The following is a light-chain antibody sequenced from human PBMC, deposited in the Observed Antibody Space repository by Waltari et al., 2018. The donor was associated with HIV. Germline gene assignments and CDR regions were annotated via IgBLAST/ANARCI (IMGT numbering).Light chain of an antibody. CDR2: DTN. V-gene: IGLV7-46*01. J-gene: IGLJ3*02. CDR1: AGTVTSDHS. CDR3: LLAFRGPRV. Sequence: QAVVTQEPSLTVAPGGTVTLTCSSSAGTVTSDHSPSWFQLKPGQGPRTLIYDTNDRHSSTPARFSGSLLGGKAALTLSGAQPDDEADYFCLLAFRGPRVFGEGTRLTVL.